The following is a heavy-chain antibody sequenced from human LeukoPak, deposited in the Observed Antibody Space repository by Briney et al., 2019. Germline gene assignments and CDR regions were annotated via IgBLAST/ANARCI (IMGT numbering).Heavy chain of an antibody. CDR3: AKGASYGDYREFDY. Sequence: GGSLRLSCAASGFSFNSHAMNWVRQVPGKGLQWVSTIDASGVNTYYGNSVEGRFTISRDNSKNTLYLQMNSLRAEDTAVYYCAKGASYGDYREFDYWGQGTLVTVSS. D-gene: IGHD4-17*01. V-gene: IGHV3-23*01. J-gene: IGHJ4*02. CDR2: IDASGVNT. CDR1: GFSFNSHA.